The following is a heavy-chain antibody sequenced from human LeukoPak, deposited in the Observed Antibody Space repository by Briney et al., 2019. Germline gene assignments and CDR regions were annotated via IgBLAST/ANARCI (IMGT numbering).Heavy chain of an antibody. D-gene: IGHD4-17*01. Sequence: PSETLSLTCTVSGGSISSYYWSWIRQPPGKGLEWIGYIYYSGSAKYNPSLESRVTISIDTSKNQFSLTVSSVTAADTAVYYCARLGFGDFDHWGQGILVTVSS. CDR2: IYYSGSA. CDR1: GGSISSYY. CDR3: ARLGFGDFDH. V-gene: IGHV4-59*01. J-gene: IGHJ5*02.